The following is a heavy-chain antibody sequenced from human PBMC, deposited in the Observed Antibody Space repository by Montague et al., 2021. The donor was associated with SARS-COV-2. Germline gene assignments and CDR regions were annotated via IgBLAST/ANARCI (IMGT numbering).Heavy chain of an antibody. D-gene: IGHD4-11*01. CDR2: INNRGNT. CDR3: VRVTHPRSAWPYYMDV. Sequence: SETLSLTCTVSGDSISSSSYYWGWIRQPPGKGLEWIGSINNRGNTYNNPSLRSRVSISVDTSKNQFSLNVRSVTAADTGLFYCVRVTHPRSAWPYYMDVWGPGTTVTV. J-gene: IGHJ6*03. V-gene: IGHV4-39*01. CDR1: GDSISSSSYY.